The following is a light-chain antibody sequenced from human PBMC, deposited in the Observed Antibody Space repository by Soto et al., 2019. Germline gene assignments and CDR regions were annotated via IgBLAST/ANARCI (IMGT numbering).Light chain of an antibody. CDR2: LGS. J-gene: IGKJ5*01. CDR3: MQGLQSTIT. Sequence: DIVMTQSPLSLPVTPGEPASISCRSSHSLLHRNGKNYLDWYLQKPGQSPQLLIYLGSSRASGVPDRVSGSGSGTDFTLKIGRVEAEDVGIYYCMQGLQSTITFGQGTRLEIK. CDR1: HSLLHRNGKNY. V-gene: IGKV2-28*01.